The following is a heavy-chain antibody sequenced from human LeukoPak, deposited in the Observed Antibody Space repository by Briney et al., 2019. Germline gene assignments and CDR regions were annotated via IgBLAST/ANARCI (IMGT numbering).Heavy chain of an antibody. D-gene: IGHD6-19*01. V-gene: IGHV3-7*01. CDR1: GFTFSSYW. J-gene: IGHJ4*02. CDR3: ARALEGRSGWWTRDKRESYYFDY. CDR2: IKQDGSEK. Sequence: GGSLRLSCAASGFTFSSYWMSWVRQAPGKGLEWVANIKQDGSEKYYVDSVKGRFTISRDNAKNSLYLQMNSLRAEDTAVYYCARALEGRSGWWTRDKRESYYFDYWGQGTLVTVSS.